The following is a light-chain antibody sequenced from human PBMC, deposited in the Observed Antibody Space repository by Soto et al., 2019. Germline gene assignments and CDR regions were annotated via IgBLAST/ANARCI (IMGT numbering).Light chain of an antibody. CDR1: QSIGSNY. J-gene: IGKJ1*01. CDR3: QQYGWSPTWT. CDR2: GAS. Sequence: EIVLTQSPGTLSLSPGARATLSCRASQSIGSNYLAWYQQQPGRAPRLLIYGASSRATGVPDRFSGSGSGTDFTLTISRLEPEDFAVYYCQQYGWSPTWTFGQGTNVDTK. V-gene: IGKV3-20*01.